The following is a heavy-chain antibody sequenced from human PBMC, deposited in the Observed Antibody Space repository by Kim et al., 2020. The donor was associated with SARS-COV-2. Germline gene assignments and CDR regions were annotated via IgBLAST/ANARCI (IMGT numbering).Heavy chain of an antibody. CDR3: ARVGGGYEYGMDV. CDR1: GGSISSYY. D-gene: IGHD5-18*01. CDR2: IYYSGST. V-gene: IGHV4-59*01. Sequence: SETLSLTCTVSGGSISSYYWSWIRQPPGKGLEWIGYIYYSGSTNYNPSLKSRVTISVDTSKNQFSLKLSSVTAADTAVYYCARVGGGYEYGMDVWGQGTTVTVSS. J-gene: IGHJ6*02.